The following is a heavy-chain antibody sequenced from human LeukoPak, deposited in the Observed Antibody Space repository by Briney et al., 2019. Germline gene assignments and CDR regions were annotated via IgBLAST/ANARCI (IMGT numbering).Heavy chain of an antibody. Sequence: PGGSLRLSCAASGFTFSSYAMSWVRQAPGKGLEWVSVIYADGNTYYADSVKGRFTIFRDNSKNTVYLQMNSLRAEDTAVYYCAKASYYDSSGYYVDDAFDIWGQGTMVTVSS. V-gene: IGHV3-23*03. CDR3: AKASYYDSSGYYVDDAFDI. J-gene: IGHJ3*02. D-gene: IGHD3-22*01. CDR2: IYADGNT. CDR1: GFTFSSYA.